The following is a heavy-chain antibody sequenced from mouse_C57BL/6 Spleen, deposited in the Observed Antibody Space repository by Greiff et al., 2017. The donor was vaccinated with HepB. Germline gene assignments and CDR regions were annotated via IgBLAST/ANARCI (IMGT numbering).Heavy chain of an antibody. V-gene: IGHV1-49*01. CDR3: ATSTIEKDYAMDY. J-gene: IGHJ4*01. Sequence: LVESGAELVRPGSSVKLSCKDSYFAFMASAMHWVKQRPGHGLEWIGSFTMYSDATEYSENFKGKATLTANTSSSTAYMELSSLTSEDSAVYYCATSTIEKDYAMDYWGQGTSVTVSS. CDR1: YFAFMASA. D-gene: IGHD2-1*01. CDR2: FTMYSDAT.